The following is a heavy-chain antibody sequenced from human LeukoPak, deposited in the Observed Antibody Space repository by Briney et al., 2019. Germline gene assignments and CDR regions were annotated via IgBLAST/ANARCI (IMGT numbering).Heavy chain of an antibody. D-gene: IGHD6-13*01. V-gene: IGHV3-7*03. CDR2: LNLDGSDK. J-gene: IGHJ4*02. Sequence: GSLRLSCVVSGFTFSESWMSWVRQAPGKGLGWVASLNLDGSDKYYVDSVKGRFTISRDNAKNSLYLQMNSLRAEDTAVYYCAKRPSSSPKPDYFDYWGQGTLVTVSS. CDR3: AKRPSSSPKPDYFDY. CDR1: GFTFSESW.